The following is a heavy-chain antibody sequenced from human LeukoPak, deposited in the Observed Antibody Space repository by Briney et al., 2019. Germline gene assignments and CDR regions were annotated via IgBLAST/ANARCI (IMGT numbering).Heavy chain of an antibody. Sequence: PGGSLRLSCAASGFTFSSYAMSWVRQAPGKGLEWVSAISGSGGSTYYADSVKGRFTISRDNSKNTLYLQMNSLRAEDTAVYYSAKSPSITMVRGVIPFDYWGQGTLVTVSS. CDR2: ISGSGGST. CDR3: AKSPSITMVRGVIPFDY. V-gene: IGHV3-23*01. J-gene: IGHJ4*02. CDR1: GFTFSSYA. D-gene: IGHD3-10*01.